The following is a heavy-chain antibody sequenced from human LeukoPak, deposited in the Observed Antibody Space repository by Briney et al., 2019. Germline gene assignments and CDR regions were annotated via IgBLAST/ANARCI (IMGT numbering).Heavy chain of an antibody. CDR3: AKSSGWDYYFDS. D-gene: IGHD6-19*01. V-gene: IGHV3-21*01. CDR2: ISSSSYI. Sequence: PGGSLRLSCAASGFTFSSYSMNWVRQAPGKGLEWVSSISSSSYIYYADSVKGRFTISRDNAKNSLYLQMNSLRVEDTAVYYCAKSSGWDYYFDSWGQGTLLTVSS. CDR1: GFTFSSYS. J-gene: IGHJ4*02.